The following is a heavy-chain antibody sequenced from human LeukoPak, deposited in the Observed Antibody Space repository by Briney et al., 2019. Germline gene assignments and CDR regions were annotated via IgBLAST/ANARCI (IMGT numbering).Heavy chain of an antibody. CDR1: GFTFSRYA. J-gene: IGHJ4*02. CDR3: AKQWLVKDPAYFDY. Sequence: PGGSLRLSCSASGFTFSRYAMHWVRQAPGKGLEYVSAISSNGGSTYYADSVKGRFTISRDNSKNTLYLQMNSLRAEDTAVYYCAKQWLVKDPAYFDYWGQGTLVTVSS. D-gene: IGHD6-19*01. V-gene: IGHV3-64*04. CDR2: ISSNGGST.